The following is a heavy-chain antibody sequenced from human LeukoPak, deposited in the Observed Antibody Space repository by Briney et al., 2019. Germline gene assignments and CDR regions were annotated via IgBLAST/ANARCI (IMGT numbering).Heavy chain of an antibody. J-gene: IGHJ6*02. V-gene: IGHV3-7*01. Sequence: GGSLRLSCAASGFTFRTYWMSWVRQAPGKGLEWVANINHDGSEKLYVGSVKGRFTVSRDNANNSLYLQMNSLRAEDTAVYYCVRVNGMDVWGQGTTVTVSS. CDR2: INHDGSEK. CDR1: GFTFRTYW. CDR3: VRVNGMDV.